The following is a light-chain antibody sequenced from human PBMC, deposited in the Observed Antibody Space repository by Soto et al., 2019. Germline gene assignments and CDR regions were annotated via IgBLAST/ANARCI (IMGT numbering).Light chain of an antibody. J-gene: IGLJ3*02. CDR3: AAWDDSLNGRGV. CDR2: SNN. CDR1: SSNIGSNT. Sequence: QSVLTQPPSASGTPGQRVTISCSGSSSNIGSNTVNWYQQLPGTAPKLLIYSNNHRPSGVPDRFSGSKSGTTASLAISGPQSEDEDDYYCAAWDDSLNGRGVFGGGTKVTVL. V-gene: IGLV1-44*01.